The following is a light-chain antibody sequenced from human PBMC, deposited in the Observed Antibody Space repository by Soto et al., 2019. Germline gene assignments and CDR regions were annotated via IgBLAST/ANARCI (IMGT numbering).Light chain of an antibody. CDR1: SGSIASNY. CDR3: QSYDSSNLWV. J-gene: IGLJ3*02. V-gene: IGLV6-57*03. CDR2: EDN. Sequence: NFMLTQPHSVSESPGKTVTISCTRSSGSIASNYVQWYQQRPGSAPTTVIYEDNQRPSGVPDRFSGSIDSSSNSASLTISGLKTEDDADYYCQSYDSSNLWVFGGGTKVTVL.